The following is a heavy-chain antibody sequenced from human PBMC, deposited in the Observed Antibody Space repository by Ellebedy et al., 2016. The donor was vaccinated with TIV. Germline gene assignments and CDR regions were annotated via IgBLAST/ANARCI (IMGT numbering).Heavy chain of an antibody. CDR3: ARVKAYSAFDI. J-gene: IGHJ3*02. Sequence: AASVKVSCKASGGTFSNYAISWVRQAPGQGLEWMGGIIPIFGTAKFAQKFQGRVTLTADESTSTAYMELSNLKSEDTAVYYCARVKAYSAFDIWGQGTRVTVSS. CDR1: GGTFSNYA. D-gene: IGHD2-15*01. CDR2: IIPIFGTA. V-gene: IGHV1-69*13.